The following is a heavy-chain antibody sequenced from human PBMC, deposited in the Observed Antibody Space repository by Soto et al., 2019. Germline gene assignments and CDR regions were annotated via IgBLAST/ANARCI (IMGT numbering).Heavy chain of an antibody. CDR2: IYSGGST. Sequence: EVQLVESGGGLVQPGGSLRLSCAASGFTVSSNYMSWVRQAPGKGLEWVSVIYSGGSTYYADSVKGRFTISRHNSKSTLYLQMNSLRAEDTAVYYSARGGVGTVTTDYWGQGTLVTVSS. V-gene: IGHV3-53*04. J-gene: IGHJ4*02. CDR1: GFTVSSNY. CDR3: ARGGVGTVTTDY. D-gene: IGHD4-17*01.